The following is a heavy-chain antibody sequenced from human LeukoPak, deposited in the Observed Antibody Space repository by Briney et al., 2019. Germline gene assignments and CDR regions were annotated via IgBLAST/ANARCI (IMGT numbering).Heavy chain of an antibody. D-gene: IGHD6-25*01. V-gene: IGHV6-1*01. CDR3: ARGGHFEY. J-gene: IGHJ4*02. Sequence: SQTLSLTCAISGDSVASDSSAWNWFRQSPSRGLEWLGRTYYRSTWYYDYAVSVKSRITINPDTSRNQFSLHLNSVTPEDTAVYYCARGGHFEYWGQGTLVVVSS. CDR1: GDSVASDSSA. CDR2: TYYRSTWYY.